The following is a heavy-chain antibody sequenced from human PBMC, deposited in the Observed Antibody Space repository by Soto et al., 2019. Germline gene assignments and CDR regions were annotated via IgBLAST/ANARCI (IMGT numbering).Heavy chain of an antibody. CDR3: AKDANPPNYDYIWGSYRPSYYMDV. J-gene: IGHJ6*03. CDR2: ISYDGSNK. Sequence: GGSLRLSCAASGFTFSSYGMHWVRQAPGKGLEWVAVISYDGSNKYYADSVKGRFTISRDNSKNTLYLQMNSLRAEDTAVYYCAKDANPPNYDYIWGSYRPSYYMDVWGKGTTVTVSS. CDR1: GFTFSSYG. V-gene: IGHV3-30*18. D-gene: IGHD3-16*02.